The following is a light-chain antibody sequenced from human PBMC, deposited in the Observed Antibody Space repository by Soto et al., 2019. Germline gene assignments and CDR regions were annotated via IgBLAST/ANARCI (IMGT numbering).Light chain of an antibody. CDR2: AAS. CDR3: QQSYSTPPT. Sequence: DIQMTQSPSSLSASIGDRVTITCRASQSISSYLNWYQQKPGKAPKVLINAASTLQSGVPSRFSGSGSGTDFTITISSLQPEDFANYYHQQSYSTPPTFGQGTNLEIK. CDR1: QSISSY. J-gene: IGKJ2*01. V-gene: IGKV1-39*01.